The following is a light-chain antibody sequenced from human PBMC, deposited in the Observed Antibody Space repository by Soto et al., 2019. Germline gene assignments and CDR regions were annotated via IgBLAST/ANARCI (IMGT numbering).Light chain of an antibody. J-gene: IGKJ1*01. CDR3: QQYNNWPRT. V-gene: IGKV3-15*01. CDR1: QSLSSD. CDR2: GAS. Sequence: EIVMTQSPATLSVSPGERATLSCRASQSLSSDLAWYHQKPGQAPRLLIYGASTRATGIPARFSGSGSGTEFTLTINSLQSEDFAVYYCQQYNNWPRTFGHGTKVEIK.